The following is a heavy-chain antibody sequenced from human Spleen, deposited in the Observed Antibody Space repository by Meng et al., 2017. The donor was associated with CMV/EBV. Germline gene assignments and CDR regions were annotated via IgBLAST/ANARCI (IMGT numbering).Heavy chain of an antibody. Sequence: SETLSLTCAVYGGSFSGYFWSWIRQPPGKGLRWIGEINHSGSTNYNPSLKSRVTISVDTSKNQFSLTLSSVTAADTAVYYCARGRYCSGGSCYLFDYWGRGTLVTVSS. J-gene: IGHJ4*02. CDR3: ARGRYCSGGSCYLFDY. D-gene: IGHD2-15*01. V-gene: IGHV4-34*01. CDR1: GGSFSGYF. CDR2: INHSGST.